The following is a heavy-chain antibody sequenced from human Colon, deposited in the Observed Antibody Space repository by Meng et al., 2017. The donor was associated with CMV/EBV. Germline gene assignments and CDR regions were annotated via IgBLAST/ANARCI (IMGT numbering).Heavy chain of an antibody. CDR1: GYSFTTYW. CDR2: IHPGDSHT. CDR3: ARVDEYSSSSIFNYYYNMDV. J-gene: IGHJ6*02. D-gene: IGHD6-6*01. V-gene: IGHV5-51*01. Sequence: GESLKISCKGSGYSFTTYWIGWVRQMPGKGLEWMGIIHPGDSHTKYSPSFQGQVTISADKSISTAYLQWSSLKASDTALYYCARVDEYSSSSIFNYYYNMDVWGQGTTVTVSS.